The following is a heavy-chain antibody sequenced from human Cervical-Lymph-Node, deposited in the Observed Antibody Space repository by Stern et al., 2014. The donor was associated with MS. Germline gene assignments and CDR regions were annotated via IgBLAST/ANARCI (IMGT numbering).Heavy chain of an antibody. CDR1: GYRFCTFY. J-gene: IGHJ4*02. CDR3: ARIYCSGDECYHSFDT. CDR2: IDPGSGAT. Sequence: VQLAESGAEVKKPGASVKVSCKAAGYRFCTFYLHWLRQAPGQELQWIGRIDPGSGATNSPQTLQGRLTMTRDRSITTAYLELSGLRSDDTAVYYCARIYCSGDECYHSFDTWGQGTLVTVSS. V-gene: IGHV1-2*06. D-gene: IGHD3-16*02.